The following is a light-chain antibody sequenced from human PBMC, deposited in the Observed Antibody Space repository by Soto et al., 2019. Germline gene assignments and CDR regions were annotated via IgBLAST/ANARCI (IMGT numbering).Light chain of an antibody. Sequence: DIPLTQSPSSVSASVGDRVTITCRASQDIGTWLAWYQQKPGKAPKLLIYVASNLQSGVPSRFSGAGSGTDVNLTITSLQPEDFATYHCQQADSFPFTFGPGTKVDFK. CDR1: QDIGTW. CDR3: QQADSFPFT. J-gene: IGKJ3*01. CDR2: VAS. V-gene: IGKV1-12*01.